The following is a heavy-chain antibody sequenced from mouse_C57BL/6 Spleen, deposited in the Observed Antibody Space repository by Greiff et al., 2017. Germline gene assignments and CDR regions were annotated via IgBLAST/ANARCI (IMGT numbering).Heavy chain of an antibody. V-gene: IGHV1-62-2*01. CDR2: FYPGSGSI. D-gene: IGHD1-1*01. CDR1: GYTFTEYT. J-gene: IGHJ1*03. CDR3: ARHEDITTVVARYWYFDV. Sequence: QVQLQQSVAELVKPGASVKLSCKASGYTFTEYTIHWVKQRSGQGLEWIGWFYPGSGSIKYNEKFKDKATLTADKSSSTVYMELSRLTSEDSAVYFCARHEDITTVVARYWYFDVWGTGTTVTVSS.